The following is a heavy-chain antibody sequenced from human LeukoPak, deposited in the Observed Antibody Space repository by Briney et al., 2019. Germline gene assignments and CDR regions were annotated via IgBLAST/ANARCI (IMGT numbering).Heavy chain of an antibody. J-gene: IGHJ6*02. D-gene: IGHD3-10*01. CDR3: AGGAAGAEASNFGMDV. V-gene: IGHV1-18*04. CDR2: ISAYNGKT. Sequence: GASVEVSCKASGYTFTNYAISWVRQAPGQGLESMGWISAYNGKTNYAQNLQGRVTMTTDTSTSTAYMELRSLRSDDTAVYYCAGGAAGAEASNFGMDVWGQGTTVTVSS. CDR1: GYTFTNYA.